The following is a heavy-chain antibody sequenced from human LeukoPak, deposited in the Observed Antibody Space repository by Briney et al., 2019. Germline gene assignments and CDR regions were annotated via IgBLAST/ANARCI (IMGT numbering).Heavy chain of an antibody. D-gene: IGHD6-13*01. CDR1: GGTFSNYA. V-gene: IGHV1-69*13. Sequence: GASVKVSCKASGGTFSNYAISWVRQAPGQGLEGMGGIIPIFGTANYAQKFQGRVTITADESTSTAYMELSSRRSEDTAVYYCARKIAAAPGAFDIWGQGTMVTVSS. CDR3: ARKIAAAPGAFDI. J-gene: IGHJ3*02. CDR2: IIPIFGTA.